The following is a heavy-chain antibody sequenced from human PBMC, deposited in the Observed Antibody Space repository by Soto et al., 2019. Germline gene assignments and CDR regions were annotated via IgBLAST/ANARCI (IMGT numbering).Heavy chain of an antibody. J-gene: IGHJ6*02. V-gene: IGHV3-23*01. CDR3: AKDLRAVTTVWYYYYGMDV. CDR2: ISGSGGST. Sequence: LRLSCAASGFTFSSYAMSWVRQAPGKGLEWASAISGSGGSTYYADSVKGRFTISRDNSKNTLYLQMNSLRAEDTAVYYCAKDLRAVTTVWYYYYGMDVWGQGTTVTVSS. D-gene: IGHD4-17*01. CDR1: GFTFSSYA.